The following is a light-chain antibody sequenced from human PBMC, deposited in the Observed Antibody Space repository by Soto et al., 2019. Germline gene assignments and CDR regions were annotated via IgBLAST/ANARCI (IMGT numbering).Light chain of an antibody. J-gene: IGKJ1*01. CDR2: GAS. V-gene: IGKV3-20*01. CDR1: QSVSSSY. CDR3: RDYGSTDRT. Sequence: EFLYTHAPAYLSLSSRERTTLSCRASQSVSSSYLAWYQKKPGQAPRLLIYGASSRATGIPDRFSGSGSGTDFTLTISRLESEDLAVCYCRDYGSTDRTFGQGNTVDIK.